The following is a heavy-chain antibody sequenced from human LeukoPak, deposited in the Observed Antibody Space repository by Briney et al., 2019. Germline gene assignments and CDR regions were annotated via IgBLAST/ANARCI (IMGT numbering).Heavy chain of an antibody. CDR2: MNPNSGNT. D-gene: IGHD3-10*01. CDR1: GYTFTSYD. CDR3: ARTPSYYYGSGSYYPFDY. V-gene: IGHV1-8*03. J-gene: IGHJ4*02. Sequence: GASVKVSCKASGYTFTSYDINWVRQATGQGLEWMGWMNPNSGNTGYAQKFQGRVTITRNTSISTAYMELSSLRSEDTAVYYCARTPSYYYGSGSYYPFDYWGQGTLVTVSS.